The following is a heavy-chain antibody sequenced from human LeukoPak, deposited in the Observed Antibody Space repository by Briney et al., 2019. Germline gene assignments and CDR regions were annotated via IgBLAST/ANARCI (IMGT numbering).Heavy chain of an antibody. J-gene: IGHJ3*01. D-gene: IGHD3-16*01. CDR1: GFTFSSYS. Sequence: GSLRLSCAASGFTFSSYSMNWVRQAPGKRLEWVSYISSSSGTIYYADSVKGRFTISRDNAKNTLYLQMNSLRAEDTAVYYCARDFLHLGGWGQGTMVTVSS. CDR3: ARDFLHLGG. CDR2: ISSSSGTI. V-gene: IGHV3-48*04.